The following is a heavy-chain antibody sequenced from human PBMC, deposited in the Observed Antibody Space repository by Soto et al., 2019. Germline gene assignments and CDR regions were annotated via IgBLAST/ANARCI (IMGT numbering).Heavy chain of an antibody. D-gene: IGHD4-4*01. V-gene: IGHV3-7*01. J-gene: IGHJ4*01. Sequence: GGSLRLSCVASGFTFSGYWMDLVRQSRGKGLEWVAIIKEDGSETNYVDSVKGRFTISRDNAKNALFLQMNSLRAEDTAVYYCGRGFRVNTAFGWGQRTLVTVSS. CDR2: IKEDGSET. CDR1: GFTFSGYW. CDR3: GRGFRVNTAFG.